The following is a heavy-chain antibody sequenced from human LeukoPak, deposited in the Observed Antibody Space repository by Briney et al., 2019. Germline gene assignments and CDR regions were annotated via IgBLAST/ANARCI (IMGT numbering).Heavy chain of an antibody. J-gene: IGHJ6*02. CDR3: TTDIGTGGMDV. V-gene: IGHV3-15*01. Sequence: GGSLRLSCAAPGFTFSNAWMSWVRQAPGKGLEWVGRIKNKTDGRTTAYAAPVKGRFTISRDDSKNTLYLQMKSLKTEDTAVYYCTTDIGTGGMDVWGQGTTVTVSS. CDR1: GFTFSNAW. CDR2: IKNKTDGRTT. D-gene: IGHD1-14*01.